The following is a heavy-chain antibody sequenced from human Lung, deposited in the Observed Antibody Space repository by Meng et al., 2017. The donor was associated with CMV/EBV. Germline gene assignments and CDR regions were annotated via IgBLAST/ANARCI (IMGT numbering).Heavy chain of an antibody. CDR2: ISYDGRDK. CDR1: EFTFNSYA. Sequence: GESLKISCADSEFTFNSYAMHWVRQAPGKGLEWVAIISYDGRDKYYAESVKGRFTISRDNSKNTLYLQMNSLRTEDTALYFCTREGRLNWCDPWGKGTLVTGSS. J-gene: IGHJ5*02. CDR3: TREGRLNWCDP. V-gene: IGHV3-30*04.